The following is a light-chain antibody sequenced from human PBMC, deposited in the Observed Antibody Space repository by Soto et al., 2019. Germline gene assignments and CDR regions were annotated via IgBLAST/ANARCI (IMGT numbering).Light chain of an antibody. CDR1: QTIGRS. CDR2: DVS. Sequence: DIQMTQSPSTLSASVGDRVTITCRASQTIGRSLAWYQHRPGRAPTLLIYDVSTLESGVPSRFSGFGSGTEFTLSSSSLQPDDFGTYYCQQFYMGWTFGQGTKVDLK. V-gene: IGKV1-5*01. J-gene: IGKJ1*01. CDR3: QQFYMGWT.